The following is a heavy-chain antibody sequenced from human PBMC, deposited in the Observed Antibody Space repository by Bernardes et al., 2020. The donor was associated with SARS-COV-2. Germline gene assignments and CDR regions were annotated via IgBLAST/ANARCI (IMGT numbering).Heavy chain of an antibody. J-gene: IGHJ4*02. CDR1: AFTSSNYD. CDR2: IGVPGDT. CDR3: VIRTTSFDF. V-gene: IGHV3-13*01. Sequence: GSLRLPSAASAFTSSNYDMHWVRPAAGKGLEWVSTIGVPGDTYYPHSVKGRFTISRDNAKNSLFLQMSSLTAGDTAVYYCVIRTTSFDFWGQGTLVTVSS. D-gene: IGHD2-21*01.